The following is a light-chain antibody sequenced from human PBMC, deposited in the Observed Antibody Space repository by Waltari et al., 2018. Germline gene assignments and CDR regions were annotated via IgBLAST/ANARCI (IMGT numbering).Light chain of an antibody. CDR3: QQSYSTPYT. J-gene: IGKJ2*01. Sequence: DIQLTQSPSFLSASVGDRVTITCRASQGISSYLSWYQQKPGKAPKILIYAASTLHSGVPSRFSGSGSGTDFTLTISSLQPEDSATYYCQQSYSTPYTFGQGTKLEIK. CDR1: QGISSY. CDR2: AAS. V-gene: IGKV1-9*01.